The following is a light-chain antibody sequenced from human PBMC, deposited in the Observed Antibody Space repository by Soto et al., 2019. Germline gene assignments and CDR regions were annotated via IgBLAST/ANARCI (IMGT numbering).Light chain of an antibody. CDR3: QQSYSTPPT. CDR1: QSISSY. CDR2: AAS. J-gene: IGKJ1*01. Sequence: DIQMTQSPSSLSASVGDSDTITCRASQSISSYLNWYKQKPGKAPKLLIYAASSLQSGVPSRFSGSGSGTDFTVIISSLQPEDGATYYCQQSYSTPPTFGQGTKVEIK. V-gene: IGKV1-39*01.